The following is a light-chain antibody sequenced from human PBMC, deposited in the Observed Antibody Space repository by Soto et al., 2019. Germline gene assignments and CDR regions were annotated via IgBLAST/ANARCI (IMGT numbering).Light chain of an antibody. J-gene: IGKJ4*01. V-gene: IGKV3D-20*02. CDR1: QSVSSTY. Sequence: EIVLTQSPGTLSFSPGEIATLSCRASQSVSSTYLAWYQHKPGQAPRLLIYGASSRATGIPDRFSGSGSGTEFTLTISSLQSEDFAVYYCKQRSHGLTCGGGTKVAIK. CDR2: GAS. CDR3: KQRSHGLT.